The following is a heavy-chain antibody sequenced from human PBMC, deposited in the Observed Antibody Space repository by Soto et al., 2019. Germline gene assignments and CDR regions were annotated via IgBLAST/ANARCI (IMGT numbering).Heavy chain of an antibody. V-gene: IGHV4-39*01. CDR2: IYYSGSS. Sequence: SETLSLTCTVSGDSISSSRYYRGWIRQPPGKGLEWIGNIYYSGSSYSNPSLKSRITISVDTSKDQFSLKLSSVTAADTAVYYCAGQAGGGRFNYGMDVWGQGTTVTVSS. J-gene: IGHJ6*02. CDR1: GDSISSSRYY. D-gene: IGHD2-15*01. CDR3: AGQAGGGRFNYGMDV.